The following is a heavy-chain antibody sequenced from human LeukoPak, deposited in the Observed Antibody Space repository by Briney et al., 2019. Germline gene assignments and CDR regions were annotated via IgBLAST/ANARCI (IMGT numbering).Heavy chain of an antibody. CDR3: AKDTERGAAGFDY. D-gene: IGHD6-13*01. V-gene: IGHV3-9*01. CDR2: ISWNSGSI. J-gene: IGHJ4*02. CDR1: GFTFDDYA. Sequence: GRSLRLSCAASGFTFDDYAMHRVRQAPGEGLEWVSGISWNSGSIGYADSVKGRFTISRDNAKNSPYLQMNSLRAEDTALYYCAKDTERGAAGFDYWGQGTLVTVSS.